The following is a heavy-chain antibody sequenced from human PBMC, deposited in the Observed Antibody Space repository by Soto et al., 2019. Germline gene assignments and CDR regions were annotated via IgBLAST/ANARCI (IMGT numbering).Heavy chain of an antibody. CDR1: GFTFSNYA. CDR3: ARPPTPADQDPSWYFEL. V-gene: IGHV3-30-3*01. CDR2: ISYDGINK. D-gene: IGHD2-2*01. Sequence: QVRLVESGGGVVQPGRSLRLSCVASGFTFSNYAMHWVRQAPGKGLEWVAIISYDGINKDYADSVKGRFTISRDNSKNTLQLQRNSLRGEDTAVYYCARPPTPADQDPSWYFELCSRDTLVTVSS. J-gene: IGHJ2*01.